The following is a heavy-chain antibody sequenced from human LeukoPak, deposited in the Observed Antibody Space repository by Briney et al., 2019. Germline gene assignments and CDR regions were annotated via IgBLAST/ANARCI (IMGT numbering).Heavy chain of an antibody. CDR3: ARVTYYYDSSGYQRAIYYFDY. CDR2: INSDGSST. Sequence: GSLRLSCAASGFTFSSYWMHWVRQAPGKGLVWVSRINSDGSSTSYADSVKGRFTISRDNAKNTLYLQMNSLRAEDTAVYYCARVTYYYDSSGYQRAIYYFDYWGQGTLVTVSS. CDR1: GFTFSSYW. J-gene: IGHJ4*02. V-gene: IGHV3-74*01. D-gene: IGHD3-22*01.